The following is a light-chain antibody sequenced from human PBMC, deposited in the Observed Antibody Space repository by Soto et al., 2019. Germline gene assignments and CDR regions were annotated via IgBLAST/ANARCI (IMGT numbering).Light chain of an antibody. V-gene: IGLV1-44*01. CDR1: SSNIGSNT. CDR3: AAWDGRLNGWV. Sequence: QSVLTQAPSASGTPGQRVTISCSGSSSNIGSNTVSWYQQVPGTAPKLLIYSNDQRPSGVPDRFSGSKSGTSASLAIGGLQSEDEADYYCAAWDGRLNGWVFGGGTTLTVL. J-gene: IGLJ2*01. CDR2: SND.